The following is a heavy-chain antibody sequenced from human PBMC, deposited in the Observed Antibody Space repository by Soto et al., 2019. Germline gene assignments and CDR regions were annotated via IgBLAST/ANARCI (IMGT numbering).Heavy chain of an antibody. V-gene: IGHV4-31*03. J-gene: IGHJ6*02. CDR1: GGSISSGGYY. CDR2: IYYSGST. Sequence: PSETLSLTCTVSGGSISSGGYYWSWIRQHPGKGLEWIGYIYYSGSTYHNPSLKSRVTISVDTSKNQFSLKLSSVTAADTAVYYCARGGYYYGSGSRDYYYYYGMDVWGQGTTVTVSS. D-gene: IGHD3-10*01. CDR3: ARGGYYYGSGSRDYYYYYGMDV.